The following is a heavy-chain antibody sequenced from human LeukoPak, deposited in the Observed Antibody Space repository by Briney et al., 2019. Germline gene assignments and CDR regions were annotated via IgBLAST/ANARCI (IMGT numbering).Heavy chain of an antibody. Sequence: ASVKVSCKTSGYTFTVYYMHWVRQAPGQGLEWMGWINPNSSVTNYAQRFQGRVTMTRDTSISAAYMELRWLTSDDTAVYYCARERGGNSPFDSWGQGTLVTVS. V-gene: IGHV1-2*02. CDR3: ARERGGNSPFDS. CDR2: INPNSSVT. D-gene: IGHD4-23*01. J-gene: IGHJ4*02. CDR1: GYTFTVYY.